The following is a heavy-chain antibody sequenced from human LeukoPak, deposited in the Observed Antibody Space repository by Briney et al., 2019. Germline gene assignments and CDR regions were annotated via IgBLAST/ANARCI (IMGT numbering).Heavy chain of an antibody. CDR3: ARGGYSSSWYNYYCYYMDV. J-gene: IGHJ6*03. V-gene: IGHV1-69*05. CDR1: GGTFSSYA. D-gene: IGHD6-13*01. Sequence: GASVKVSCKASGGTFSSYAISWVRQAPGQGLEWMGGIIPIFGTANYAQKFQGRVTITTDESTSTAYMELSSLRSEDTAVYYCARGGYSSSWYNYYCYYMDVWGKGTTVTVSS. CDR2: IIPIFGTA.